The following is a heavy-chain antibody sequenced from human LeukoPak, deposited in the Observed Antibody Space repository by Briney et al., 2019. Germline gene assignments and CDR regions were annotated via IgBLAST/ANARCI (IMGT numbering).Heavy chain of an antibody. CDR2: ISGGGTNT. D-gene: IGHD6-19*01. V-gene: IGHV3-23*01. CDR1: EFTFSSYA. CDR3: AKLGPAVAVAGEFDY. J-gene: IGHJ4*02. Sequence: GGSLRLSCAASEFTFSSYAMNWVRQAPGKGLEWVSSISGGGTNTYYTDSVKGRFTISRDNSKHTLYLQMNSLRAEDTAVYYCAKLGPAVAVAGEFDYWGQGTLVTVSS.